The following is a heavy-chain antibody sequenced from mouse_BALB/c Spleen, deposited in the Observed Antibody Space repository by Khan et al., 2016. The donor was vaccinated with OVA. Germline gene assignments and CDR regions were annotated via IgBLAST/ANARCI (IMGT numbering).Heavy chain of an antibody. D-gene: IGHD1-1*01. CDR2: ISGDSSTI. J-gene: IGHJ2*01. CDR3: ATSYFYGYYFDY. CDR1: GFTFSSYG. V-gene: IGHV5-17*02. Sequence: EVELVESGGGLVQPGGSRKLSCAASGFTFSSYGMHWVRQAPEKGLEWVAYISGDSSTIYYADTVKGRCTISRDNPKNTLFLQMTSLMSEDTARYYCATSYFYGYYFDYWGPGTTLTVSS.